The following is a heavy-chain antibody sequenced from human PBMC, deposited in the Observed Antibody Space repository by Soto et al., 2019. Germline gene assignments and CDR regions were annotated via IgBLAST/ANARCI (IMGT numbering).Heavy chain of an antibody. CDR1: GFTFSSYA. D-gene: IGHD6-19*01. CDR3: ASRSSGWYFDY. V-gene: IGHV3-23*01. CDR2: ISGSGDST. Sequence: EVQLLESGGGLVQPGGSLRLSCAASGFTFSSYAMNWVRQAPGKGLEWVSVISGSGDSTYYADSVKGWFTISRDNSKNTLYLQMNSLRAEDTAVYYCASRSSGWYFDYWGQGTLITVSS. J-gene: IGHJ4*02.